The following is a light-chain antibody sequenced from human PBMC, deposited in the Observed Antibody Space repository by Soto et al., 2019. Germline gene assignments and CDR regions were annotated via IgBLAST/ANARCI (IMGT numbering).Light chain of an antibody. CDR2: DVT. CDR1: SSDVGGYNY. CDR3: SSYTSSSIVV. Sequence: QSALTQPASVSGSPGQSITISCTGTSSDVGGYNYVSWYQQHPGKAPKLMIYDVTNRPSGVSNLFSGSKSGNTASLTVSGLKAEDEADYYCSSYTSSSIVVFGGGTKLTVL. V-gene: IGLV2-14*01. J-gene: IGLJ2*01.